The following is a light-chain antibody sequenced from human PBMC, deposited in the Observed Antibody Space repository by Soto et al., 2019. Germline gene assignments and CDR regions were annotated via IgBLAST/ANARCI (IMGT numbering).Light chain of an antibody. CDR2: AAS. CDR3: QQSYSTPLT. J-gene: IGKJ4*01. Sequence: DIQMTQSPSSLSASVGDRVTSTCRASQSISSYLNWYQQKPGKAPKLLIYAASRLQSGVPSRFSGSASGTDFTLTISSLQPEDFATYYCQQSYSTPLTFGGGTKVEIK. CDR1: QSISSY. V-gene: IGKV1-39*01.